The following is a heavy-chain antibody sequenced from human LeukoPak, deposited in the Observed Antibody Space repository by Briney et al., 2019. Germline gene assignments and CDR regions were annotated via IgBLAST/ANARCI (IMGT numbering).Heavy chain of an antibody. CDR3: ARTNSSSGWSYYFDY. D-gene: IGHD6-19*01. CDR2: IYTSGST. Sequence: SETLSLTCAVSGGSISSSNWWSWVRQPPGKGLEWIGRIYTSGSTNYNPSLKSRVTISVDTSKNQFSLKLSSVTAADTAVYYCARTNSSSGWSYYFDYWGQRTLVTVSS. CDR1: GGSISSSNW. V-gene: IGHV4-4*02. J-gene: IGHJ4*02.